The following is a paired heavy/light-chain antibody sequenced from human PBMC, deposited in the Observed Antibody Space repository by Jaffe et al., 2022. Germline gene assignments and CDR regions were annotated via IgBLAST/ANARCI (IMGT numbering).Heavy chain of an antibody. V-gene: IGHV4-38-2*01. CDR2: IYHSGNT. D-gene: IGHD4-17*01. Sequence: QVQLQESGPGLVKPSETLSLTCAVSDFSISSGDYWGWIRQPPGKGLEWIGSIYHSGNTYYNPSLQSRVTISVDTSKNHFSLNLTSVTAADTAVYYCARQTTVVTPPNDNFDYWGQGTLVTVSS. J-gene: IGHJ4*02. CDR1: DFSISSGDY. CDR3: ARQTTVVTPPNDNFDY.
Light chain of an antibody. Sequence: DIQMTQSPSSLSASIGDRVTITCRASQSIRRDLNWYQQKPGKAPKLLIYAASHLQSGVPSRFSGSGSGTDFSLTISSLQPEDFATYYCQQSYSTLWTFGQGTKVEV. V-gene: IGKV1-39*01. CDR3: QQSYSTLWT. J-gene: IGKJ1*01. CDR1: QSIRRD. CDR2: AAS.